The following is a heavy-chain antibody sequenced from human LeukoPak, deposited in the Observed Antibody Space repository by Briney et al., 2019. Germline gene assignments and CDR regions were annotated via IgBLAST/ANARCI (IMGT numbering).Heavy chain of an antibody. CDR3: ARARVITSYYYYGMDV. CDR2: IIPIFGTA. J-gene: IGHJ6*02. Sequence: GASVKVSCTASGGTFSSYAISWVRQAPGQGLEWKGGIIPIFGTANYAQKFQGRVTITADESTSTAYMELSSLRSEDTAVYYCARARVITSYYYYGMDVWGQGTTVTVSS. D-gene: IGHD3-22*01. V-gene: IGHV1-69*13. CDR1: GGTFSSYA.